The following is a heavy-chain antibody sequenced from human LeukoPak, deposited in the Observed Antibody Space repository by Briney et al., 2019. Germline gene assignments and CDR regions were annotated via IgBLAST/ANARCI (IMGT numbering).Heavy chain of an antibody. CDR3: ARDTGSYEPEDY. V-gene: IGHV4-39*07. D-gene: IGHD1-26*01. Sequence: SETLSLTCTVSGGSISSSSYYWGWIRQPPGKGLEWIGSIYYSGSTYYNPSLKSRVTISVDTSKNQFSLKLSSVTAADTAVYYCARDTGSYEPEDYWGQGTLVTVSS. CDR2: IYYSGST. CDR1: GGSISSSSYY. J-gene: IGHJ4*02.